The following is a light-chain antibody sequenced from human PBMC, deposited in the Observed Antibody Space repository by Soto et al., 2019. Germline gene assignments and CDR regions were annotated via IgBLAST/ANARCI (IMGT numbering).Light chain of an antibody. Sequence: DTPMTQSPSSLSASVGDRVTITCRASRGISNFLAWYQQKPGKVPELLIYGASTLQSGVPSRFSGTRSGTEFTLTISSLQPEDVATYFCQKYDSSPLTFGGGSTVEFK. CDR3: QKYDSSPLT. CDR1: RGISNF. CDR2: GAS. J-gene: IGKJ4*01. V-gene: IGKV1-27*01.